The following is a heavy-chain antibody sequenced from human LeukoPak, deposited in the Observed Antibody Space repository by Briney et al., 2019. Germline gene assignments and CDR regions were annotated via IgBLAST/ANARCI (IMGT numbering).Heavy chain of an antibody. J-gene: IGHJ4*02. CDR1: GGSFSGYY. Sequence: SETLSLTCAVYGGSFSGYYWSRIRQPPGKGLEWIGEINHSGSTNYNPSLKSRVTISVDTSKNQFSLKLSSVTAADTAVYYCARGRSRDGYRLRSLLPIDYWGQGTLVTVSS. CDR3: ARGRSRDGYRLRSLLPIDY. V-gene: IGHV4-34*01. D-gene: IGHD5-24*01. CDR2: INHSGST.